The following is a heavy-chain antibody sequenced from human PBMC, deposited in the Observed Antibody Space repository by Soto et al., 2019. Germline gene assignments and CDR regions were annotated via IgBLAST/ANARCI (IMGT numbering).Heavy chain of an antibody. D-gene: IGHD2-2*01. CDR1: GFTFSSYW. CDR3: ARQHCISSGCSRYYSMDV. CDR2: IKQDGSEK. Sequence: GGSLRLSCAASGFTFSSYWMSWVRQAPGKGLEWVANIKQDGSEKYYVDSVKGRFNISRDNAKSSLSLLMSSLRAEDTAVYYCARQHCISSGCSRYYSMDVWGQGITVTV. V-gene: IGHV3-7*01. J-gene: IGHJ6*02.